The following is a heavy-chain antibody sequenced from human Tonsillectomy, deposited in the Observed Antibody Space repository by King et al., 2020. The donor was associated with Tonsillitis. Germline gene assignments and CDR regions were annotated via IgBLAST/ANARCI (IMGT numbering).Heavy chain of an antibody. CDR3: ARDHMVRGVIAY. CDR1: GFTFSSYW. J-gene: IGHJ4*02. Sequence: VQLVESGGGLVQPGGSLRLSCAASGFTFSSYWMHWVRQAPGKGLVWVSRINFDGSSTSYADSVKGRFTISRDNAKNTLYLQMNGLRAEDTAVYYCARDHMVRGVIAYWGQGTPVTVSS. V-gene: IGHV3-74*01. D-gene: IGHD3-10*01. CDR2: INFDGSST.